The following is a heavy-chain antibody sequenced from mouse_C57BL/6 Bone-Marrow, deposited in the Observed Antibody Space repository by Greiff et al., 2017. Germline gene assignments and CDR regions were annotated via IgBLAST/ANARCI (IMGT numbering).Heavy chain of an antibody. J-gene: IGHJ3*01. D-gene: IGHD1-1*01. CDR2: INPNNGGT. CDR3: ASLITTVVARDY. V-gene: IGHV1-26*01. Sequence: VQLQQSGPELVKPGASVKISCKASGYTFTDYYMNWVKQSHGKSLEWIGDINPNNGGTSYNQKFKGKATLTVDKSSSTAYMELRSLTSEDSAVYYCASLITTVVARDYWGQGTLVTVSA. CDR1: GYTFTDYY.